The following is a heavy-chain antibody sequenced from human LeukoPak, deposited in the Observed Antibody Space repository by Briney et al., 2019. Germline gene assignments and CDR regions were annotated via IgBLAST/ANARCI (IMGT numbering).Heavy chain of an antibody. J-gene: IGHJ6*03. CDR3: ARSEQFPYYMDV. V-gene: IGHV1-2*02. D-gene: IGHD6-19*01. CDR1: GYTFSGYY. CDR2: IYPNSGGT. Sequence: ASVKVSCKASGYTFSGYYMHWVRQAPGQGLEWMGWIYPNSGGTNYAQKFQGRVTMTRDTSISTAYMELSRLRSDDTAVYYCARSEQFPYYMDVWGKGTTVTVSS.